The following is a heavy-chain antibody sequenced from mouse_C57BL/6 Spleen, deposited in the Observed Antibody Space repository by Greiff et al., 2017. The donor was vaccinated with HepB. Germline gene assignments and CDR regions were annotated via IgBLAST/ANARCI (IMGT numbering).Heavy chain of an antibody. Sequence: EVKLMESGPVLVKPGASVKMSCKASGYTFTDYYMNWVKQSHGKSLEWIGVINPYNGGTSYNQKFKGKATLTVDKSSSTAYMELNSLTSEDSAVYYCATRENYDYDPYFDYWGQGTTLTVSS. J-gene: IGHJ2*01. D-gene: IGHD2-4*01. CDR2: INPYNGGT. CDR1: GYTFTDYY. CDR3: ATRENYDYDPYFDY. V-gene: IGHV1-19*01.